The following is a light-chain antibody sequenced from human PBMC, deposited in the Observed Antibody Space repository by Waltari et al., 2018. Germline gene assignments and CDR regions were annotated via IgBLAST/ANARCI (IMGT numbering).Light chain of an antibody. CDR3: CSYAGSYV. Sequence: QSALTQPRPVSGSPGQSVTIPCPGTSSDVGGYHYVSWYQQHPGKAPKLMIYDVSKRPSGVPDRFSGSKSGNTASLTISGLQAEDEADYYCCSYAGSYVFGTGTKVTVL. J-gene: IGLJ1*01. CDR2: DVS. V-gene: IGLV2-11*01. CDR1: SSDVGGYHY.